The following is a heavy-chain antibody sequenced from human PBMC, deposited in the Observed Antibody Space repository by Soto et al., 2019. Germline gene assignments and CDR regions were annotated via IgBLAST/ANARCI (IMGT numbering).Heavy chain of an antibody. CDR2: IYFGGTT. D-gene: IGHD2-15*01. CDR1: GCSISPYY. J-gene: IGHJ4*02. V-gene: IGHV4-59*08. CDR3: ARLGGFFQALDS. Sequence: PSETLSLTCTVSGCSISPYYWSWIRQPPGKGLEWIGYIYFGGTTKYNPSLKSRVSMSVDTSKNQFSLKLTSVTAADTAVYYCARLGGFFQALDSWGQGTLVTVSS.